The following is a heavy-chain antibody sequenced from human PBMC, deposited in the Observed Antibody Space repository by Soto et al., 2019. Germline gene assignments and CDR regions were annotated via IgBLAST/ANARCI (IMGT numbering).Heavy chain of an antibody. D-gene: IGHD2-15*01. CDR3: ARRAWGCSGGSCYGHFDY. CDR2: IYHSGST. Sequence: QVQLQESGPGLVKPSGTLSLTCAVSSGSISSSNWWSWVRQPPGKGLEWIGEIYHSGSTNYNPSLKSRVTISVDKSKNQFSRKRSSVTAADTAVYYCARRAWGCSGGSCYGHFDYWGQGTLVTVSS. J-gene: IGHJ4*02. V-gene: IGHV4-4*02. CDR1: SGSISSSNW.